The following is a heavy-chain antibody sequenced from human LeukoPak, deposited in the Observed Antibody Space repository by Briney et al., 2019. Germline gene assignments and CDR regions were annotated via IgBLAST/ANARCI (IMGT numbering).Heavy chain of an antibody. Sequence: PGGSLRLSCAASGFTFSSYSMNWVRQAPGKGLEWVSYISSSSSTIYYADSVKGRFTISRDNAKNSLYLQMNSLRAEDTAVYYCARSGMITFGGVINDYWGQGTLVTVSS. D-gene: IGHD3-16*01. CDR2: ISSSSSTI. V-gene: IGHV3-48*01. CDR3: ARSGMITFGGVINDY. J-gene: IGHJ4*02. CDR1: GFTFSSYS.